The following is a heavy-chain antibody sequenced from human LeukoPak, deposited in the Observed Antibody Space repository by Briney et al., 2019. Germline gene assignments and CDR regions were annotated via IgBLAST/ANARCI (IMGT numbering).Heavy chain of an antibody. CDR2: LTSAGYT. V-gene: IGHV3-23*01. CDR3: AKAGDSSGYYFIDY. J-gene: IGHJ4*02. D-gene: IGHD3-22*01. CDR1: GLTFSGFA. Sequence: GGSLPISCAAPGLTFSGFAMRWVRQAPGKRLEWVSTLTSAGYTYYADSVKGRFTISRDTSKTTLYLQMNSLRAEDTAVYYCAKAGDSSGYYFIDYWGEGTPVSVSS.